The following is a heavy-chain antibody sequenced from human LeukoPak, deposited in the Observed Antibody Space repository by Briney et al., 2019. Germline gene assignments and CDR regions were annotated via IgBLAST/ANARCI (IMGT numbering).Heavy chain of an antibody. J-gene: IGHJ6*03. Sequence: GGSLRLSCAASGFTFSSYWMSWVRQAPGKGLEWVANIKQDGSGKYYVDSVKGRFTISRDNAKNSLYLQMNSLRAEDTAVYYCARDIAVATYYYYYYYMDVWGKGTTVTVSS. V-gene: IGHV3-7*01. CDR3: ARDIAVATYYYYYYYMDV. CDR1: GFTFSSYW. CDR2: IKQDGSGK. D-gene: IGHD6-19*01.